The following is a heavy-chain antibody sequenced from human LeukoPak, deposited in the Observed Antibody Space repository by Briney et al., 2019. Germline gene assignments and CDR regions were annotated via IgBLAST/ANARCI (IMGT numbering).Heavy chain of an antibody. V-gene: IGHV3-30*18. D-gene: IGHD2-2*01. CDR3: AKDRCSSTSCYLGTPYYYGMDV. CDR1: GFTFSSHG. J-gene: IGHJ6*02. Sequence: GSLRLSCAASGFTFSSHGMHWVRQAPGKGLEWVAAISYDGSNKYYADSVKGRFTISRDNSKNTLYLQMNSLRAEDTAVYYCAKDRCSSTSCYLGTPYYYGMDVWGQGTTVTVSS. CDR2: ISYDGSNK.